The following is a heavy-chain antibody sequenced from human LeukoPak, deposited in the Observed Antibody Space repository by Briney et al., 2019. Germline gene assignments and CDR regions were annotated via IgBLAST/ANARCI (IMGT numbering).Heavy chain of an antibody. CDR2: MYYSGST. CDR3: ARGNSSGYHYRDYFDY. V-gene: IGHV4-39*07. CDR1: GDSFSDFSYY. D-gene: IGHD3-22*01. J-gene: IGHJ4*02. Sequence: SETLSLTCTVSGDSFSDFSYYWGWIRQPPGKGLEWIGTMYYSGSTNYNPSLKSRVTISGDTSKNQFSLKLSSVTAADTAVYYCARGNSSGYHYRDYFDYWGQGTLVTVSS.